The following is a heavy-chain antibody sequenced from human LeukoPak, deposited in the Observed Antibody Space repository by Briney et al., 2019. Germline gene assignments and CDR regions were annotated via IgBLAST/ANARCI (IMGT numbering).Heavy chain of an antibody. V-gene: IGHV1-46*01. Sequence: ASVKVSCKASGYTFTSYYMHWVRQAPGQGLEWMGIINPSGGSTSYAQKFQGRVTITTDESTSTAYMELSSLRSEDTAVYYCAIGPSWNVTPHAFDIWGQGTMVTVSS. D-gene: IGHD1-1*01. J-gene: IGHJ3*02. CDR3: AIGPSWNVTPHAFDI. CDR2: INPSGGST. CDR1: GYTFTSYY.